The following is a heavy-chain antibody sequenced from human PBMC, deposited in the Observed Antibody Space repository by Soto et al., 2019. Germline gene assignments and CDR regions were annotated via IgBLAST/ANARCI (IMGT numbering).Heavy chain of an antibody. V-gene: IGHV3-64*01. CDR3: AAVRHHHGPHAY. D-gene: IGHD4-17*01. CDR2: VTSDGGRT. Sequence: GGSLRLSCAASGFTFGSYGMHWVRQAPGKGLEYVSSVTSDGGRTYYANSVKGRFTISRDNSKNTVFLQMGSLRPEDMAVYYCAAVRHHHGPHAYWGQGTLVTVSS. J-gene: IGHJ1*01. CDR1: GFTFGSYG.